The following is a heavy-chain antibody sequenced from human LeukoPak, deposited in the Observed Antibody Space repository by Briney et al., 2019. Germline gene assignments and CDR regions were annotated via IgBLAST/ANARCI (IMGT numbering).Heavy chain of an antibody. CDR2: ISSSSSYI. CDR1: GFTFSSYS. Sequence: GGSLRLSCAASGFTFSSYSMNWVRQAPGKGLEWVSSISSSSSYIYYADSVKGRFTISRDNAKNSLYLQMNSLRAEGTAVYYCARGTYSSGWYGVYWGQGTLVTVSS. J-gene: IGHJ4*02. D-gene: IGHD6-19*01. V-gene: IGHV3-21*01. CDR3: ARGTYSSGWYGVY.